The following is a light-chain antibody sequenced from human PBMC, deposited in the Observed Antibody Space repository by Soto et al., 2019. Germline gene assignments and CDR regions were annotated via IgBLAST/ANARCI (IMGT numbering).Light chain of an antibody. J-gene: IGKJ4*01. Sequence: DIQLTQSPSFLSASIGDRVTITCRASQDFSNFLAWYQQKPGRAPKLLMYDASTLQSGVPSRFSGSGSGTEFTLTISSLQPEDFATYYCQQIYSFPLTFGGGTKVDIK. CDR2: DAS. CDR3: QQIYSFPLT. CDR1: QDFSNF. V-gene: IGKV1-9*01.